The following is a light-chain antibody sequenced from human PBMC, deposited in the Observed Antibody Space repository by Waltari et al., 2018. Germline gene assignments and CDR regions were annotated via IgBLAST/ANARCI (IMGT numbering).Light chain of an antibody. V-gene: IGKV3-15*01. J-gene: IGKJ2*01. CDR3: HQYNNGPPYN. Sequence: EIVMTQSPATLSVSPGERAALSWRASQSVTTNLAWYQQKPGQAPRLLIYGASTRATNIPARFSGSGSGTEFNLTISSLQSEDFAVYYCHQYNNGPPYNFGQGTKLEI. CDR1: QSVTTN. CDR2: GAS.